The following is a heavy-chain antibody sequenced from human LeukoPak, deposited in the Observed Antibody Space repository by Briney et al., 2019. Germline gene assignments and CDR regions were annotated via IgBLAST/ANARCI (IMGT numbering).Heavy chain of an antibody. CDR1: GYTSTGYY. J-gene: IGHJ4*02. D-gene: IGHD6-13*01. CDR2: INPNSGVT. Sequence: GASVKVSCKASGYTSTGYYMHWVRQAPGQGLEWMAWINPNSGVTNYAQKFQGRVTTTRDTSITTAYMELSSLTSDDTAVYYCVRAAGGAPGDYWGQGTLVTVSS. CDR3: VRAAGGAPGDY. V-gene: IGHV1-2*02.